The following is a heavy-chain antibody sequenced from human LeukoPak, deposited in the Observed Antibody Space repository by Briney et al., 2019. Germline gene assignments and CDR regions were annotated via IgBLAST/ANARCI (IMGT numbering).Heavy chain of an antibody. D-gene: IGHD2-2*01. CDR2: IWYDGSNK. V-gene: IGHV3-33*01. Sequence: GRSLRLSCAASGFTFSSYGMHWVRQAPGKGLEWVAVIWYDGSNKYYADSVKGRFTISRDNSKNTLYLQMNSLRAEDTAVYYCARDRCSSTSCYPYSYFDYWGQGTLVTVSS. J-gene: IGHJ4*02. CDR3: ARDRCSSTSCYPYSYFDY. CDR1: GFTFSSYG.